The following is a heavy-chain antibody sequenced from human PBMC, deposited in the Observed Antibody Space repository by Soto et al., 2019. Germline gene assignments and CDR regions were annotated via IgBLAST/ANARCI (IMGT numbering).Heavy chain of an antibody. D-gene: IGHD5-18*01. CDR1: GFTFSSCA. CDR3: ATDVNTASDRDY. Sequence: PGGSLRLSCAASGFTFSSCAMHWVRQAPGKGLEWVAVISYDGSNKYYADSVKGRFTISRDNSKNTLYLQMNSLRAEDTAVYYCATDVNTASDRDYWGQGTLVTGSS. J-gene: IGHJ4*02. V-gene: IGHV3-30-3*01. CDR2: ISYDGSNK.